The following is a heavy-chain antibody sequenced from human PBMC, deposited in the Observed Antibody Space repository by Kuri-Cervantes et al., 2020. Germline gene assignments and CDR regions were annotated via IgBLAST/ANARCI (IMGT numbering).Heavy chain of an antibody. V-gene: IGHV3-33*08. J-gene: IGHJ6*02. CDR3: ARGGDIVGATTGTYYYYGMDV. D-gene: IGHD1-26*01. CDR2: IWYDGSNK. CDR1: GFTFSSYA. Sequence: GGSLRLSCAASGFTFSSYAMHWVRQAPGKGLEWVAVIWYDGSNKYYADSVKGRFTISRDNSKNTLYLQMNSLRAEDTAVCYCARGGDIVGATTGTYYYYGMDVWGQGTTVTVSS.